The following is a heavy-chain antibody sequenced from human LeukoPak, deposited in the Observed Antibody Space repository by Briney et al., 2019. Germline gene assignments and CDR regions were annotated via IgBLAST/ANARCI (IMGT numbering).Heavy chain of an antibody. CDR1: GGTFSSYA. J-gene: IGHJ4*02. CDR2: IIPIFGTA. CDR3: AREGSSGYYYGY. Sequence: SVKVSCKASGGTFSSYAISWVRQAPGQRLEWMGGIIPIFGTANYAQKFQGRVTITTDESTSTAYMELSSLRSEDTAVYYCAREGSSGYYYGYWGQGTLVTVSS. D-gene: IGHD3-22*01. V-gene: IGHV1-69*05.